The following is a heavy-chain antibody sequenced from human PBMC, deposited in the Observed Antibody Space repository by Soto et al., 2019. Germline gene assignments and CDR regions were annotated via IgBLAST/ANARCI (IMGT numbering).Heavy chain of an antibody. V-gene: IGHV4-31*03. CDR3: ARAHRGYYDSSGRQQTVFDY. CDR2: IYYSGST. D-gene: IGHD3-22*01. J-gene: IGHJ4*02. Sequence: SETLSLTCTVSGGSISSGGYYWSWIRQHPGKGLEWIGYIYYSGSTYYNPSLKSRVTISVDTSKNQFSLKLSSVTAADTAVYYCARAHRGYYDSSGRQQTVFDYSGQGTLVPVSA. CDR1: GGSISSGGYY.